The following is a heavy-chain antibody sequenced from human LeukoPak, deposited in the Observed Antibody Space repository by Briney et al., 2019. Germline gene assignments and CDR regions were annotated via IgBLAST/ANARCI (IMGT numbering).Heavy chain of an antibody. D-gene: IGHD5-24*01. J-gene: IGHJ3*01. CDR3: ARDPPEDREVAFDV. Sequence: SETLSLTCTVSGGSINGYYWSWIRQPPGKGLEYIGYIHDSGRTNYNPSLKSRITISVDTSKNQFSLKLSSVTAADTAVYYCARDPPEDREVAFDVWGQGTMVTV. CDR2: IHDSGRT. CDR1: GGSINGYY. V-gene: IGHV4-59*01.